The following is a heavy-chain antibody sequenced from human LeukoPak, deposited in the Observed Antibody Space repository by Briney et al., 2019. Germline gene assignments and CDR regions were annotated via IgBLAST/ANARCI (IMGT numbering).Heavy chain of an antibody. CDR1: GFTFSGSG. D-gene: IGHD4-17*01. CDR2: IRSKANSYAT. J-gene: IGHJ4*02. CDR3: STTGFQSSIDY. V-gene: IGHV3-73*01. Sequence: HPGGSLRLSCAASGFTFSGSGMHWVRQASGKGLEWVGRIRSKANSYATAYAASVKGRFTISRDDSKNTAYLQMNSLKTEDTAVYYCSTTGFQSSIDYWGQGTLVTVSS.